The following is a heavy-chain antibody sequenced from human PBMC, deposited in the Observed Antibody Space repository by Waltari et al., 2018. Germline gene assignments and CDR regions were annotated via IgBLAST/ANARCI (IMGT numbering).Heavy chain of an antibody. CDR2: ISYDGNKE. V-gene: IGHV3-30-3*01. CDR1: GFIFSSYA. Sequence: QVHLVESGGGVWGGVVQPGRSLRLSCAASGFIFSSYAMHWVRQDPGKGLEWVAIISYDGNKEFYADSVKGRFTISRDNSKNTVDLQMDSLRPDDTGVYYCARDREWGLLSFGELSYWGQGTLVTVSS. D-gene: IGHD3-10*01. J-gene: IGHJ4*02. CDR3: ARDREWGLLSFGELSY.